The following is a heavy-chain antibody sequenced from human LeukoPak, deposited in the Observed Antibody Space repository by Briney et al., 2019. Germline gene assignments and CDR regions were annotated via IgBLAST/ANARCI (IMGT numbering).Heavy chain of an antibody. V-gene: IGHV3-15*07. D-gene: IGHD3-3*01. CDR2: IRSKTDGGTT. CDR3: AKEGGFLGLVAFDI. Sequence: GGSLRLSCAASGSTLSNAWMNWVRQAPGKGLEWVGRIRSKTDGGTTDYAAPVKGRFIISRDDSKNTLYLQMNSLRAEDTAVYYCAKEGGFLGLVAFDIWGQGTMVTVSS. CDR1: GSTLSNAW. J-gene: IGHJ3*02.